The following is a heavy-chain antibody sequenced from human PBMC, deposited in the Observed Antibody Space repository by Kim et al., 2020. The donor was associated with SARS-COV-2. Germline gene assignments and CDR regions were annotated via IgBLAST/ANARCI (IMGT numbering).Heavy chain of an antibody. J-gene: IGHJ4*02. V-gene: IGHV3-7*01. Sequence: DSVKGRFTISRDNAKNSLYLQMNSLRADDTAVYYCARRYYYGSGTYYFDYWGQGTLVTVSS. CDR3: ARRYYYGSGTYYFDY. D-gene: IGHD3-10*01.